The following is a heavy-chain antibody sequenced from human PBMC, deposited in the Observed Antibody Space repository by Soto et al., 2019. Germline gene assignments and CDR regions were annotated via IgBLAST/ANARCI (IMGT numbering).Heavy chain of an antibody. V-gene: IGHV3-48*03. CDR1: GFTFSSYE. J-gene: IGHJ6*02. Sequence: GGSLRLSCAASGFTFSSYEMNWVRQAPGKGLEWVSYISSSGSTIYYADSVKGRFTISRDNAKNSLYLEMTSLRADDTAVYYCAREAPMDVWGQGTTVTVSS. CDR3: AREAPMDV. CDR2: ISSSGSTI.